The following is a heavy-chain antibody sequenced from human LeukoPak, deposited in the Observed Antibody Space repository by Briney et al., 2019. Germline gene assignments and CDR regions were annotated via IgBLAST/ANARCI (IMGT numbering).Heavy chain of an antibody. V-gene: IGHV4-59*01. D-gene: IGHD4-23*01. CDR3: ARELVATVVTPDAFDI. Sequence: PSETLSLTCTVSGGSISSYYWSWIRQPPGKGLEWIGYIYYSGSTNYNPSLKSRVTISVDPSKNQFSLKLSSVTAADTAVYYCARELVATVVTPDAFDIWGQGTMVTVSS. CDR1: GGSISSYY. J-gene: IGHJ3*02. CDR2: IYYSGST.